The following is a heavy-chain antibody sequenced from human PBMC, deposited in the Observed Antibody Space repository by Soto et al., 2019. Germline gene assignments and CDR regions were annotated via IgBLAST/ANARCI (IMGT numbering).Heavy chain of an antibody. CDR3: ARGGNRYSNVASGVGGFDF. CDR1: GASISSSY. CDR2: VYHTGAT. Sequence: SETLSLTCTVSGASISSSYWSWIRQSPERGLEWIAYVYHTGATNYNPSLKSRVTISLDTSKGQFSLNLTSLTTADTAVHFCARGGNRYSNVASGVGGFDFWGQGSLVTVSS. D-gene: IGHD5-12*01. J-gene: IGHJ4*02. V-gene: IGHV4-59*01.